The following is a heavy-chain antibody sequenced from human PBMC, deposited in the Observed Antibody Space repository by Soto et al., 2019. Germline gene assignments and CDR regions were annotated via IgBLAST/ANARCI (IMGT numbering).Heavy chain of an antibody. CDR1: GFTFSSYA. CDR3: AKLRFSPTAPFDY. Sequence: PGGSLRLSCAASGFTFSSYAMSWVRQAPGKGLEWVSAISGSGGSTYYADSVKGRFSISRDNSKNTLYLQMNSLRAEDTAVYYCAKLRFSPTAPFDYWGQGTLVTVSS. CDR2: ISGSGGST. D-gene: IGHD3-10*01. J-gene: IGHJ4*02. V-gene: IGHV3-23*01.